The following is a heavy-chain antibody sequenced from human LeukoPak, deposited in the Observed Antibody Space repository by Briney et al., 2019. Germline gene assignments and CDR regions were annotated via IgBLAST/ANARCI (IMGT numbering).Heavy chain of an antibody. Sequence: PSETLSLTCTVSGGSISSYYWSWIRQPPGKGLEWVGYIYYSGSTNYNPSLKSRVTISVDTSKNQFSLQLSSVTAADTAVYYCARVYCSSTSCYGDYWGQGTLVTVSS. D-gene: IGHD2-2*01. V-gene: IGHV4-59*01. CDR3: ARVYCSSTSCYGDY. CDR2: IYYSGST. CDR1: GGSISSYY. J-gene: IGHJ4*02.